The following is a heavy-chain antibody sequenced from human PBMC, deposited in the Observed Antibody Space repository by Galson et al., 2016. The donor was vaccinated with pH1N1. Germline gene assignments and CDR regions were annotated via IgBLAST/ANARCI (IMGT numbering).Heavy chain of an antibody. V-gene: IGHV1-69*06. CDR1: GVIFNSYA. Sequence: SCKASGVIFNSYAINWVRQAPGQGLEWMGGIIAIFNTPNYAQDFQGRVTTTADKPTTTVYLEPSGLTSEDTAVYYCARARNYYGNEAFDIWGQGTMVIVSS. CDR2: IIAIFNTP. D-gene: IGHD3-22*01. J-gene: IGHJ3*02. CDR3: ARARNYYGNEAFDI.